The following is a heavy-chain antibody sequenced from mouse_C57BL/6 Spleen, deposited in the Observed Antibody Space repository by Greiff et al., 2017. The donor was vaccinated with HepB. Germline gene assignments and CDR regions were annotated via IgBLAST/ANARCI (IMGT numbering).Heavy chain of an antibody. J-gene: IGHJ3*01. CDR1: GYTFTDYE. D-gene: IGHD2-4*01. CDR2: IDPETGGT. V-gene: IGHV1-15*01. CDR3: TSAYDYDGGFAY. Sequence: QVQLKQSGAELVRPGASVTLSCKASGYTFTDYEMHWVKQTPVHGLEWIGAIDPETGGTAYNQKFKGKAILTADKSSSTAYMELRSLTSEDSAVYYCTSAYDYDGGFAYWGQGTLVTVSA.